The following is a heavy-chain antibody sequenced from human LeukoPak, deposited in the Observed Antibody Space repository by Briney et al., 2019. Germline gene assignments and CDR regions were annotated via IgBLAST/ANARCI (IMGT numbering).Heavy chain of an antibody. CDR3: TSLFSPN. CDR2: IKQDGSQE. Sequence: GGSLRFSCAASGFIFSDYWMSWVRQAPEKGLEWVANIKQDGSQEFYADSVKGRFTISRDNAKNSLYLQMDRLTPADTGVYYCTSLFSPNWGQGTLVTVSS. J-gene: IGHJ4*02. CDR1: GFIFSDYW. V-gene: IGHV3-7*01.